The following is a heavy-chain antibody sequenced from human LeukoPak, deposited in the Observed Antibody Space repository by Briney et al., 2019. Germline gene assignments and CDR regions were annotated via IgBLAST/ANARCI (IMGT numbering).Heavy chain of an antibody. Sequence: SQTLSLTCTVSGGSISSGDYYWSWIRQPPGKGLEWIGYIYYSGSTYYNPSLKSRVTISVDTSKNQFSLKLSSVTAADTAVYYCARMGVMGVVVPAAPFDIWGQGTMVTVSS. J-gene: IGHJ3*02. CDR2: IYYSGST. D-gene: IGHD2-2*01. CDR1: GGSISSGDYY. CDR3: ARMGVMGVVVPAAPFDI. V-gene: IGHV4-30-4*01.